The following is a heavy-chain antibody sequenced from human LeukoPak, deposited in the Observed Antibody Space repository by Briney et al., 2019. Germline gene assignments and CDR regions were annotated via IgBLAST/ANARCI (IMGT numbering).Heavy chain of an antibody. J-gene: IGHJ4*02. CDR3: AKEGATGGYY. CDR2: ISWNSGSI. Sequence: GESLRLSCAASGFTFDDYAMHWVRQAPGKGLEWVSGISWNSGSIGYADSVKGRFTISRDNSNNTLYLQMNSLRAEDTAVYYCAKEGATGGYYWGQGTLVTVSS. D-gene: IGHD2-8*02. CDR1: GFTFDDYA. V-gene: IGHV3-9*01.